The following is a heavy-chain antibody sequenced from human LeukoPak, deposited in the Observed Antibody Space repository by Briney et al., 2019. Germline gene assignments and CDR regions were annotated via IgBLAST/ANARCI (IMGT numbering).Heavy chain of an antibody. Sequence: GGSLRLSCAASGFTFNTYAMTWVRQAPGKGLEWVSSISASGGNTYYPDSVKGRFTISRDNTKNALYLQRNSLRAEDAAVYYCAKGSPHQYSSSWPSNFDSWGQGTLVTVSS. CDR3: AKGSPHQYSSSWPSNFDS. J-gene: IGHJ4*02. CDR2: ISASGGNT. V-gene: IGHV3-23*01. D-gene: IGHD6-13*01. CDR1: GFTFNTYA.